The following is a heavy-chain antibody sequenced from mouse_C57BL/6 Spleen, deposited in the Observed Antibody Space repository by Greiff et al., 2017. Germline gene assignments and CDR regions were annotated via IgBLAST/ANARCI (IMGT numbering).Heavy chain of an antibody. V-gene: IGHV1-53*01. CDR3: ARNYYGYDNWYFDV. Sequence: QVQLQQPGTELVKPGASVKLSCKASGYTFTSYWMHWVKQRPGQGLEWIGNINPSNGGTTYNEKFKSKATLTVDKSSSPAYMQLSSLTSEDSAVYYCARNYYGYDNWYFDVWGTGTTVTVSS. CDR2: INPSNGGT. CDR1: GYTFTSYW. J-gene: IGHJ1*03. D-gene: IGHD2-2*01.